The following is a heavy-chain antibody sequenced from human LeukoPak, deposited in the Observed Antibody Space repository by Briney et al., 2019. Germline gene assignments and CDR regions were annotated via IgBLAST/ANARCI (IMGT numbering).Heavy chain of an antibody. CDR2: ISSSGSPI. CDR3: ARQASGDGYNFDY. V-gene: IGHV3-48*03. J-gene: IGHJ4*02. Sequence: GGSLGLSCAASGFTFRAYQMSWVRQVPGKGLEWVSYISSSGSPIYYADSVKGRFTISRDNAENSLYLQMNSLRVEDTALYYCARQASGDGYNFDYWGQGTLVTVSS. D-gene: IGHD5-24*01. CDR1: GFTFRAYQ.